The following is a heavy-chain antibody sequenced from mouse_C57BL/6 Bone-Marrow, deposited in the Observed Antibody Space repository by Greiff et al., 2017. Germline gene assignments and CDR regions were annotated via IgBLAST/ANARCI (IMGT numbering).Heavy chain of an antibody. CDR1: GFTFSNYA. D-gene: IGHD1-1*01. CDR3: TRGLITTVVADWYFDV. V-gene: IGHV5-9-1*02. Sequence: EVQRVESGEGLVKPGGSLKLSCAASGFTFSNYAMSWVRQTPEKRLEWVAYISSGGDYISYADTVKGRFTISRDNARNTRYLQMSSLKSEDTAMYYCTRGLITTVVADWYFDVWGTGTTVTVSS. CDR2: ISSGGDYI. J-gene: IGHJ1*03.